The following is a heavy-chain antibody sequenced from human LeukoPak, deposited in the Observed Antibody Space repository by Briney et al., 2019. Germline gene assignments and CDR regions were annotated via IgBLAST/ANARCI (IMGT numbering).Heavy chain of an antibody. CDR3: AKGSVRVWFGEFYFGY. Sequence: GGSLRLFCAASGFTFSIYAMSWVRQAPGEGLEWVSAIRGSGGSTHYPDSVKRRFTISIDNSKITLYLQMNSLRGEDTSVYYCAKGSVRVWFGEFYFGYWGQGTLVTVSS. CDR1: GFTFSIYA. V-gene: IGHV3-23*01. J-gene: IGHJ4*02. D-gene: IGHD3-10*01. CDR2: IRGSGGST.